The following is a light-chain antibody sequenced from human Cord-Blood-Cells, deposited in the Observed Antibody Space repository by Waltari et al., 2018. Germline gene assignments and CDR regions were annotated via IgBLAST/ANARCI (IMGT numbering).Light chain of an antibody. CDR2: EVS. CDR1: SSDVGSYNL. V-gene: IGLV2-23*02. CDR3: CSYAGSAV. Sequence: QSALTQPASVSGSPGQSITISCTGTSSDVGSYNLVSWYQQHPGKAPKRMIYEVSKRPSGVSNRFSGSKSGNTASLTISGLQAEDEADYYCCSYAGSAVFGGGTQLTVL. J-gene: IGLJ7*01.